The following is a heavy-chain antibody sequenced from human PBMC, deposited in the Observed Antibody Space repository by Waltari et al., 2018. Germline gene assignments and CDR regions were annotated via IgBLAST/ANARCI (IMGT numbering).Heavy chain of an antibody. V-gene: IGHV4-61*02. CDR2: IYTSGST. CDR1: GGSISSGSYY. D-gene: IGHD6-13*01. J-gene: IGHJ4*02. CDR3: ARGEVGQQLVQTPFFDY. Sequence: QVQLQESGPGLVKPSQTLSLTCTVSGGSISSGSYYWSWIRPPAGKGLEWIGRIYTSGSTNYNPSLKSRVTISVDTSKNQFSLKLSSVTAADTAVYYCARGEVGQQLVQTPFFDYWGQGTLVTVSS.